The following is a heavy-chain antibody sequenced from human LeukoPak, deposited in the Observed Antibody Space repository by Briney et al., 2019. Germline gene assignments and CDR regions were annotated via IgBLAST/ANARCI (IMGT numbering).Heavy chain of an antibody. J-gene: IGHJ4*02. CDR3: ARQVIHYYESSGNNCVDY. CDR1: GASITSSSFY. CDR2: MNYRGTTYY. D-gene: IGHD3-22*01. V-gene: IGHV4-39*01. Sequence: PSETLSLTCTVSGASITSSSFYWGWIRQPPGKGLQWIGSMNYRGTTYYYYNPSLKSRVTISVGTSKNQISLNLNSVTAADTAVYYCARQVIHYYESSGNNCVDYWGQGTLVTVSS.